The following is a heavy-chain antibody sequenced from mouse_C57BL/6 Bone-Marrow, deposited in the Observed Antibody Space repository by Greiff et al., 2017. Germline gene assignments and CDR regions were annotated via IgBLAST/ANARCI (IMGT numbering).Heavy chain of an antibody. V-gene: IGHV1-50*01. CDR3: ARGSWFAY. J-gene: IGHJ3*01. Sequence: QVQLQQPGAELVKPGASVKLSCKASGYTFTSYWMQWVKQRPGQGLEWIGEIDPSDSYTNYNQKFKGKATLTVDTSSSTAYMQLSSLTSEDSAVYYCARGSWFAYWGQGTLVTVSA. CDR2: IDPSDSYT. CDR1: GYTFTSYW.